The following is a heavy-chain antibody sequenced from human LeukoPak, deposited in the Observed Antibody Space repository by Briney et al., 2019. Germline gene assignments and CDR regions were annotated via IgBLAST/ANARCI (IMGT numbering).Heavy chain of an antibody. J-gene: IGHJ2*01. CDR2: IYTSGST. V-gene: IGHV4-61*02. CDR1: GGSISSGNYY. CDR3: ARFSRSSGPEYWYFDL. Sequence: SETLSLTCTVCGGSISSGNYYWHWLRQPAGKGLEWIGRIYTSGSTKYNPSLRSRVTISLDTSKNQFSLEMDSVTAADTAMYYAARFSRSSGPEYWYFDLWGRGTLVTVSS. D-gene: IGHD6-6*01.